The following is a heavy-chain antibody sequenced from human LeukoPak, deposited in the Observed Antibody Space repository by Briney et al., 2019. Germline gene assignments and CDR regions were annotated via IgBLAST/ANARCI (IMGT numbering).Heavy chain of an antibody. Sequence: ASETLSLTCTVSGGSISSGGYYWSWMRQHPGKGLEWIGYIYYSGSTYYNPSLKSRVTISVDTSKNQFSLKLSSVTAADTAVYYCARGPGGSYYGDYWGQGTLVTVSS. V-gene: IGHV4-31*03. D-gene: IGHD1-26*01. CDR1: GGSISSGGYY. CDR3: ARGPGGSYYGDY. J-gene: IGHJ4*02. CDR2: IYYSGST.